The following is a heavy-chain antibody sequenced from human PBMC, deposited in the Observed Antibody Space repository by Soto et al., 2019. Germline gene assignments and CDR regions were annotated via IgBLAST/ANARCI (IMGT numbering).Heavy chain of an antibody. CDR1: GFSLSTSGVG. Sequence: QSTFKESGPTLVKPTQTLTLTCTFSGFSLSTSGVGVGWIRQPPGKALEWLALIYWDDDKRYSPSLKSRLTITKDTSKKPVVLTINNMDPVDTATYYCAHSYWSGDYDDNWFDPWGQGTLVTVSS. J-gene: IGHJ5*02. D-gene: IGHD3-3*01. V-gene: IGHV2-5*02. CDR2: IYWDDDK. CDR3: AHSYWSGDYDDNWFDP.